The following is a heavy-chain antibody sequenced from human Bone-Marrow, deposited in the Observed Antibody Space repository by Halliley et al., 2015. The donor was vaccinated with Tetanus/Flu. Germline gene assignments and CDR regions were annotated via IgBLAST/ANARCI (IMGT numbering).Heavy chain of an antibody. D-gene: IGHD2-21*01. CDR2: TYT. V-gene: IGHV3-11*05. J-gene: IGHJ6*02. Sequence: TYTPYADTVMGRFTISRDNAENSLYLQMDSLRDGDTAVYYCARDEEIANIVGDYSYYHYFGLDVWGQGTTVTVSS. CDR3: ARDEEIANIVGDYSYYHYFGLDV.